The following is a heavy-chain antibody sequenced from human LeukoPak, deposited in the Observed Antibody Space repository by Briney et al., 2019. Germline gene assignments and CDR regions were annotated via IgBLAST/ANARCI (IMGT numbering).Heavy chain of an antibody. J-gene: IGHJ4*02. CDR2: INPNSGGT. CDR1: GYTFTGYY. CDR3: AILSGSYYVFDY. D-gene: IGHD1-26*01. V-gene: IGHV1-2*06. Sequence: ASVKVSCKASGYTFTGYYMHWVRQAPGQGLEWMGRINPNSGGTNYAQKFQGRVTMTRDTFISTAYMELSRLRSDDTAVYYCAILSGSYYVFDYWGQGTLVTVSS.